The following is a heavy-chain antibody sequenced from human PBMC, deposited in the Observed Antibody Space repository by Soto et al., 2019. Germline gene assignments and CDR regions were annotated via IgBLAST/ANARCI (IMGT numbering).Heavy chain of an antibody. CDR3: ARLRGYSGYDTVGYYYYMDV. J-gene: IGHJ6*03. CDR2: IKQDGSEK. D-gene: IGHD5-12*01. Sequence: PGGSLRLSCAASGFTFSSYWMSWVRQAPGKGLEWVANIKQDGSEKYYVDSVKGRFTISRDNAKNSLYLQMNSLRAEDTAVYYCARLRGYSGYDTVGYYYYMDVWGKGTTVTVSS. V-gene: IGHV3-7*01. CDR1: GFTFSSYW.